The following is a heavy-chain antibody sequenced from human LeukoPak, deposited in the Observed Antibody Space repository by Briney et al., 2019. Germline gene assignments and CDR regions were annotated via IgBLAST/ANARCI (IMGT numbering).Heavy chain of an antibody. CDR3: ARWRYDFWSGYSDY. J-gene: IGHJ4*02. CDR2: INTFSGST. CDR1: VYIFTFYG. Sequence: GASVTVSFKCSVYIFTFYGISWVRQAPGQGLEWMGWINTFSGSTYYAQKFQGRVTMTTDTSTSTAYMDLRSLRSDDTAVYYCARWRYDFWSGYSDYWGQGTLVTVSS. V-gene: IGHV1-18*01. D-gene: IGHD3-3*01.